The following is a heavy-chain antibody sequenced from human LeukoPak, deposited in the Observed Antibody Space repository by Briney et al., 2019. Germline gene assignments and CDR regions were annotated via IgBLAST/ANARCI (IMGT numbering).Heavy chain of an antibody. D-gene: IGHD6-13*01. CDR2: IRRRAFGETA. Sequence: GGSLRLSCTASGFTFGDYAVSWVRRAPGRGLEWVGLIRRRAFGETADYAASVKGRFTISRDDSKSIAYLQMNSLKTEDTAVYYCTREGAAAAYGMDVWGQGTTVTVSS. CDR1: GFTFGDYA. CDR3: TREGAAAAYGMDV. V-gene: IGHV3-49*04. J-gene: IGHJ6*02.